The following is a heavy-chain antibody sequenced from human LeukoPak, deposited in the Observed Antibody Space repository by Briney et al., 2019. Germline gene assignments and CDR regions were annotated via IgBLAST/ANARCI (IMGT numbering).Heavy chain of an antibody. D-gene: IGHD6-13*01. V-gene: IGHV1-2*02. CDR2: INPNSGGT. CDR1: GYTFTGYY. CDR3: ARDTRSLYSSSWSYSDY. Sequence: ASVKVSCKASGYTFTGYYMHWVRQAPGQGLEWMGWINPNSGGTNYAQKLQGRVTMTTDTSTSTAYMELRSLRSDDTAVYYCARDTRSLYSSSWSYSDYWGQGTLVTVSS. J-gene: IGHJ4*02.